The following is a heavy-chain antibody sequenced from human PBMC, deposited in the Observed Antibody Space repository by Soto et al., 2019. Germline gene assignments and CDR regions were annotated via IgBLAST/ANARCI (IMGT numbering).Heavy chain of an antibody. CDR2: IRSRPNNYAT. CDR3: ARDVDRTSHLNWFDP. Sequence: ETLSLSCAASGFTFSSYWMHWVRQASGKGLEWVGRIRSRPNNYATAYAASVKGRFTISRDDSKNTAYLQMDSLKVEDTAVYYCARDVDRTSHLNWFDPWGQGVMVTVSS. V-gene: IGHV3-73*01. J-gene: IGHJ5*02. CDR1: GFTFSSYW. D-gene: IGHD5-12*01.